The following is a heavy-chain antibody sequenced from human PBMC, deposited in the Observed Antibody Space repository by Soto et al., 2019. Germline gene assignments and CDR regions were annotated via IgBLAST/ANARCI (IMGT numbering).Heavy chain of an antibody. D-gene: IGHD2-15*01. J-gene: IGHJ6*02. V-gene: IGHV3-13*01. CDR1: GFTFKNYD. CDR2: IGNSGDT. CDR3: VRAGVAPYYYYGMDV. Sequence: GGSLRLSCAASGFTFKNYDMYWVRQAPGKGLEWVSSIGNSGDTNYAGSVKGRFTISRENDRNALYLQMNSLRGGDTAVYFCVRAGVAPYYYYGMDVWGQGTRVTASS.